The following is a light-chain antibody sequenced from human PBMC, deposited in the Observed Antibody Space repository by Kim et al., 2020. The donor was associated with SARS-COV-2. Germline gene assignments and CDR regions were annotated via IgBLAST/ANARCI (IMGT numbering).Light chain of an antibody. CDR2: HTS. CDR3: LLSYSGAVV. Sequence: TVTPTCHSSPGPGTRCHYPYWFQQRPGQAPRRLIYHTSDKDSWTPARFSGSLLGGKAALTLSGAQPEDEAEYFCLLSYSGAVVFGGGTQLTIL. CDR1: PGPGTRCHY. J-gene: IGLJ2*01. V-gene: IGLV7-46*01.